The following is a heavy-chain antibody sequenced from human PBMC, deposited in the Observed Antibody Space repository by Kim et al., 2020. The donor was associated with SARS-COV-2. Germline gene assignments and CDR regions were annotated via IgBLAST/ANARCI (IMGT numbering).Heavy chain of an antibody. Sequence: NYAQKFRGRVTITADESTSTAYMERSSLSSEDTAVYYCARTPGIAAAGSDYWGQGTLVTVSS. J-gene: IGHJ4*02. D-gene: IGHD6-13*01. V-gene: IGHV1-69*01. CDR3: ARTPGIAAAGSDY.